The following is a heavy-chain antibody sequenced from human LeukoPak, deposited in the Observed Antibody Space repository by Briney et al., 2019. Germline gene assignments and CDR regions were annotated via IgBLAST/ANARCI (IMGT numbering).Heavy chain of an antibody. J-gene: IGHJ4*02. CDR1: GGTFSSYA. Sequence: GASVTVSGKASGGTFSSYAISWVRQAPGQGLEWMGGIIPRIGTANYAQTFQGRVTITAAESTSTAYMELSSLRSEDTAVYYCASRAYCGGDCYLAYWGRGTLVTVP. V-gene: IGHV1-69*13. CDR3: ASRAYCGGDCYLAY. CDR2: IIPRIGTA. D-gene: IGHD2-21*02.